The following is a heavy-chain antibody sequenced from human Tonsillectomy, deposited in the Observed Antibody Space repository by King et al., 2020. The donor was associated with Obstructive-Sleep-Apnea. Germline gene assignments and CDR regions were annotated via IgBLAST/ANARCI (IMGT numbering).Heavy chain of an antibody. V-gene: IGHV4-30-2*01. Sequence: QLQESGSGLVKPSQTLSLTCAVSGDSINSGGYSWSWIRQPPGKGLEWIGYIYPSGSTYYNPSLKGRVAISAARSKNQFSLKLISVTAADTAVYYCARAYDHSGHQFDSWGQGTLVTVSS. CDR2: IYPSGST. CDR3: ARAYDHSGHQFDS. D-gene: IGHD3-22*01. J-gene: IGHJ4*02. CDR1: GDSINSGGYS.